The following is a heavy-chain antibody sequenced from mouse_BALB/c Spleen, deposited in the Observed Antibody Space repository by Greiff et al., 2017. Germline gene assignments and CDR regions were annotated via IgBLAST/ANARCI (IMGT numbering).Heavy chain of an antibody. CDR1: GYSITSGYY. Sequence: VQLKESGPGLVKPSQSLSLTCSVTGYSITSGYYWNWIRQFPGNKLEWMGYISYDGSNNYNPSLKNRISITRDTSKNQFFLKLNSVTTEDTATYYCARSRETPWFAYWGQGTLVTVSA. CDR2: ISYDGSN. J-gene: IGHJ3*01. V-gene: IGHV3-6*02. CDR3: ARSRETPWFAY.